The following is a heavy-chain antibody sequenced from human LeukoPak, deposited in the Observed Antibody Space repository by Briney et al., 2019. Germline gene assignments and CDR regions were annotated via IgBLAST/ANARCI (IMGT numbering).Heavy chain of an antibody. V-gene: IGHV1-3*01. CDR1: GYTFTSYA. Sequence: ASVKVSCKASGYTFTSYAMHWVRQAPGQRLEWMGWINAGNGNTKYSQKFQGRVIITRDTSASTAYMELGSLRSEDTAVYYCARSVVATIRYYYGMDVWGQGTTVTVSS. D-gene: IGHD5-12*01. CDR2: INAGNGNT. J-gene: IGHJ6*02. CDR3: ARSVVATIRYYYGMDV.